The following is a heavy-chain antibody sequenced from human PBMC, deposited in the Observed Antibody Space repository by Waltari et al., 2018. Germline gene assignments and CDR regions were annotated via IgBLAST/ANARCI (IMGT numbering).Heavy chain of an antibody. V-gene: IGHV5-51*01. D-gene: IGHD1-26*01. Sequence: EVQLVQSGAEVKKPGESLKLSCKGSGYSFPSYWIGWVRQMPGKGLEWMGIIYPGDSDTRYSPSCQGQVTISADKSISTAYLQWSSLKASGTAMYYCARLEATTDYYFDYWGQGTLVTVSS. CDR2: IYPGDSDT. CDR1: GYSFPSYW. CDR3: ARLEATTDYYFDY. J-gene: IGHJ4*02.